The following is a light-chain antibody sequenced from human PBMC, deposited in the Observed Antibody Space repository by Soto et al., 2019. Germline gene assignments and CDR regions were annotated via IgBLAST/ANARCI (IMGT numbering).Light chain of an antibody. CDR1: QSVSNNY. J-gene: IGKJ4*01. CDR2: ATS. Sequence: DIVLTQSPGTLSLSPGERATLSCRASQSVSNNYLAWYQRKPGQAPRLLIHATSSRATGIPDRFSGSGSGTDFTLTISRLEPEDFSVYYCQPYDRSPLLTLTFGGGTKVDIK. CDR3: QPYDRSPLLTLT. V-gene: IGKV3-20*01.